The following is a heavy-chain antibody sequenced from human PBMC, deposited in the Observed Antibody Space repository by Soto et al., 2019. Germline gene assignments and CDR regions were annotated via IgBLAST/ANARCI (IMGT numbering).Heavy chain of an antibody. CDR3: ARDAMTTVIPYYYYYGMDV. V-gene: IGHV4-59*01. CDR2: IYYSGST. CDR1: GGSISSYY. J-gene: IGHJ6*02. D-gene: IGHD4-17*01. Sequence: PSETLSLTCTVSGGSISSYYWSWIRQPPGKGLEWIEYIYYSGSTNYNPSLKSRLTISVDTSKNQFSLKLSSVTAADTAVYYCARDAMTTVIPYYYYYGMDVWGQATTVTVSS.